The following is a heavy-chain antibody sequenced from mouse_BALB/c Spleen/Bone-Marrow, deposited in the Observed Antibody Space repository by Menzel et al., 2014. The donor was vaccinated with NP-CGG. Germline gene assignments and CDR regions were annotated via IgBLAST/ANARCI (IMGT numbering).Heavy chain of an antibody. CDR1: GLTFSGYA. Sequence: EVQLVESGGGLVKPGGSLKLSCAASGLTFSGYAMSWVRQTPEKRLEWVATISSGGSYTYYPDSVKGRFTISRDNAKNTLYLQMSSLRSEDAAMYYCARQREVRPYYYAMDYWGEGTSVTVSS. J-gene: IGHJ4*01. D-gene: IGHD2-14*01. V-gene: IGHV5-9-3*01. CDR2: ISSGGSYT. CDR3: ARQREVRPYYYAMDY.